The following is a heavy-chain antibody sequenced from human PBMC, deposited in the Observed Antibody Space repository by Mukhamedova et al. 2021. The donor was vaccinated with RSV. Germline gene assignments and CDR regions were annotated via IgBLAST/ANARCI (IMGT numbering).Heavy chain of an antibody. CDR2: ISYDGSNK. D-gene: IGHD4-23*01. J-gene: IGHJ4*02. CDR3: ARALGGNLDY. Sequence: SSYAMHWVRQAPGKGLEWVAVISYDGSNKYYADSVKGRFTISRDNSKNTLYLQMNSLRAEDTAVYYCARALGGNLDYWGQGTLVTV. V-gene: IGHV3-30*01. CDR1: SSYA.